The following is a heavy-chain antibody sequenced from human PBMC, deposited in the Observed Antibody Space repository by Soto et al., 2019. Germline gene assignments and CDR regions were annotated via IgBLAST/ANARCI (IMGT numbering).Heavy chain of an antibody. CDR2: IEYSGST. J-gene: IGHJ4*02. D-gene: IGHD5-18*01. CDR3: ARRYGSCFDY. V-gene: IGHV4-59*08. Sequence: QVQLQESGPGLVKPSETLSLTCTVSGGSISSYYWSWIRQPPGKGLEWIGYIEYSGSTNDNPPLMLRVPRSADTSKNQFSLMLRSVTAADTAVYSCARRYGSCFDYWGQGTLVTVSS. CDR1: GGSISSYY.